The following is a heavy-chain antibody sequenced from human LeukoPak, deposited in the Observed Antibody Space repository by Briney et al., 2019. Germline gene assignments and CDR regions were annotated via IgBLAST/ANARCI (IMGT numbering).Heavy chain of an antibody. CDR2: IYTGGGR. J-gene: IGHJ4*02. V-gene: IGHV3-53*01. CDR1: GFTFSSYA. Sequence: GGTLRLSCAASGFTFSSYAMSWVRQAPGKELEWVSVIYTGGGRYYADSVRGRFTISRDTSKNMVFLQMNSLRVEDTAVYYCARGIDYWGRGTLVTVSS. CDR3: ARGIDY.